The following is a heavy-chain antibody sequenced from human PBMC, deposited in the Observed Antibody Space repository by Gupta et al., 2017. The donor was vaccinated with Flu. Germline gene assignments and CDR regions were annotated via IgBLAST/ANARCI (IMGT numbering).Heavy chain of an antibody. Sequence: QVQLVQSGSELKKPGASVKVSCKASGYTFTSYAMNWVRQAPGQGLEWMGWINTNTGNPTYAQGFTGRVGVSLDTSVSTAYLQIRSLKAEENAVYSGARGMDYDVGSGYLRHWFDPWGQGTMVTVSS. D-gene: IGHD3-3*01. CDR2: INTNTGNP. CDR3: ARGMDYDVGSGYLRHWFDP. CDR1: GYTFTSYA. V-gene: IGHV7-4-1*02. J-gene: IGHJ5*02.